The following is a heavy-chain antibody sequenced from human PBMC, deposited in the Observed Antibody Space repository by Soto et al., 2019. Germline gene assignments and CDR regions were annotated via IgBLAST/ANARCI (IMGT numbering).Heavy chain of an antibody. CDR2: IYYSGST. CDR1: GGSISSSSYY. V-gene: IGHV4-39*01. J-gene: IGHJ4*02. CDR3: ARLGPFAGTIYYFDY. Sequence: PSETLSLTCTVSGGSISSSSYYWGWIRQPPGKGLEWIGSIYYSGSTYYNPSLKSRVTISVDTSKNQFSLKLSSVTAADTAVYYCARLGPFAGTIYYFDYWGQGTLVTVS. D-gene: IGHD1-7*01.